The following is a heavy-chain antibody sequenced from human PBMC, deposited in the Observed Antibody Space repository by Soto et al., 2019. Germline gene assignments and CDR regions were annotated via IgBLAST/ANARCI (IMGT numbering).Heavy chain of an antibody. Sequence: GGSLRLSCAASGFTFSSYGMHWVRQAPGKGLEWVAVISYDGSTKYYADSVKGRFTISRDNSKNTLYLQMNSLRAEDTAVYYCAKSRGSGNNGMDVWGQGTTVTSP. V-gene: IGHV3-30*18. CDR2: ISYDGSTK. CDR1: GFTFSSYG. J-gene: IGHJ6*02. D-gene: IGHD3-10*01. CDR3: AKSRGSGNNGMDV.